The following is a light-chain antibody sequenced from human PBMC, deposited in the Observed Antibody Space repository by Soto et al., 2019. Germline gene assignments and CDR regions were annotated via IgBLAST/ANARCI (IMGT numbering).Light chain of an antibody. CDR2: DGF. CDR3: QERKDWPLT. CDR1: QTIDTY. V-gene: IGKV3-11*01. J-gene: IGKJ4*01. Sequence: EIVLTQSPATLSSSPGERATLSCRATQTIDTYLHWYHQKPGQVPRLLIYDGFYRAAGVPARFSGVGSGTDFTLTNSSLEPEDFAFYYCQERKDWPLTFGGGTRVEI.